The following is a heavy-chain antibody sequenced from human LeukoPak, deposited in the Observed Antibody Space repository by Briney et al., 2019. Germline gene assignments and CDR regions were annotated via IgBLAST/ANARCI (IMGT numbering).Heavy chain of an antibody. CDR1: GDTFSSYT. V-gene: IGHV1-69*05. Sequence: ASVKVSCKAFGDTFSSYTISWVRQAPGQGLEWMGGIIPIFGTANYAQKFQGRVTITTDESTSTAYMELNSLRYEDTAVYYCARELELELCSSINCYKCYWFDPWGQGTLVTVSS. CDR2: IIPIFGTA. CDR3: ARELELELCSSINCYKCYWFDP. D-gene: IGHD2-2*02. J-gene: IGHJ5*02.